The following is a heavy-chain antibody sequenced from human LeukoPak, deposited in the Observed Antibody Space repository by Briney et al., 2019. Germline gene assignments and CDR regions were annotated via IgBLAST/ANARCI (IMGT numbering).Heavy chain of an antibody. CDR2: IYPSGGT. CDR1: GGSIASGGFS. Sequence: PSETLSLTCAVSGGSIASGGFSWNWIRQPPGKGLEWIGYIYPSGGTYYNPSLKSRLTISIDKSKDQFSLRLNSVIAADTAVYFCARGRLRGDHGGLAFDPWGQGARVTVSS. D-gene: IGHD4-17*01. CDR3: ARGRLRGDHGGLAFDP. J-gene: IGHJ5*02. V-gene: IGHV4-30-2*01.